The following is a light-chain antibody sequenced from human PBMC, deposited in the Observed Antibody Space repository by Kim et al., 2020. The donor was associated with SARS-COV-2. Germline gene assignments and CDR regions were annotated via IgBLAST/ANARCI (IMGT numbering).Light chain of an antibody. Sequence: ASVGDRVTITCRASQSIRNYLAWYQQKPGKVPKLLIYAASTLQSGVPSRFSGSGSGTDFTLTISSLQPEDVATYYCQEYNSAPLTFGGGTKVDIK. J-gene: IGKJ4*01. CDR3: QEYNSAPLT. CDR2: AAS. V-gene: IGKV1-27*01. CDR1: QSIRNY.